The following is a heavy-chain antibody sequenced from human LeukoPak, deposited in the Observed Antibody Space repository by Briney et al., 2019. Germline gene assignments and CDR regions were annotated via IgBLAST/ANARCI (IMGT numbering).Heavy chain of an antibody. V-gene: IGHV1-2*02. D-gene: IGHD3-10*01. CDR1: GYTFTSYD. J-gene: IGHJ6*03. CDR3: VTPYYYGSGPYYYYMDV. CDR2: INPNSGGT. Sequence: GASVKVSCKASGYTFTSYDINWVRQAPGQGLEWMGWINPNSGGTNYAQKFQGRVTMTRDTSISTAYMELSRLRSDDTAVYYCVTPYYYGSGPYYYYMDVWGKGTTVTVSS.